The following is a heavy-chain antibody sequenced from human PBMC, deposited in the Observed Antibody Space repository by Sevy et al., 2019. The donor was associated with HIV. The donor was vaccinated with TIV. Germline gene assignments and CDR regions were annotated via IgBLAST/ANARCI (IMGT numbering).Heavy chain of an antibody. CDR3: ARHHASYGVTGYYYYYGLDV. J-gene: IGHJ6*02. CDR2: IYPDDSDT. CDR1: GFTFTTYW. D-gene: IGHD4-17*01. Sequence: GSLKISCKGSGFTFTTYWIGWVRQMPGKGLEWIGIIYPDDSDTRYSPSFQGQVTISVDKSISTAYLQWSTLKASDTAMYYCARHHASYGVTGYYYYYGLDVWGQGTTVTVSS. V-gene: IGHV5-51*01.